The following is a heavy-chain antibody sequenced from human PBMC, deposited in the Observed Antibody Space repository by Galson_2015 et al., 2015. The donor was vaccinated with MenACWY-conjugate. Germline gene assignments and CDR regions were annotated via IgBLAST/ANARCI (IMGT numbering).Heavy chain of an antibody. Sequence: SLRLSCAASGFSFSDSAMHWVRQASGKGLEWVGRIRSKRNNYATTYAASVQGRFTISRDESERTAYLHNNSLKTEDTAIYYCTIQSPLIFYYWGQGVLVTVSS. CDR2: IRSKRNNYAT. CDR3: TIQSPLIFYY. D-gene: IGHD2-8*01. J-gene: IGHJ4*02. CDR1: GFSFSDSA. V-gene: IGHV3-73*01.